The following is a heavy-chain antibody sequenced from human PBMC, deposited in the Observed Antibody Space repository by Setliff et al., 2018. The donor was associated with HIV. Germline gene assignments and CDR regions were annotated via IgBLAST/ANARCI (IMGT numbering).Heavy chain of an antibody. CDR2: IYNAGRI. V-gene: IGHV4-59*11. J-gene: IGHJ6*02. Sequence: PSETLSLTCSFSGGSISSHYWSWIRPTPGKGLEWIGTIYNAGRISYNPSLRSRVTISVDTSKNQFSLKLSSVTAEDTAVYYCARDTSGSYYVGGMDVWGQGTTGTSP. D-gene: IGHD1-26*01. CDR1: GGSISSHY. CDR3: ARDTSGSYYVGGMDV.